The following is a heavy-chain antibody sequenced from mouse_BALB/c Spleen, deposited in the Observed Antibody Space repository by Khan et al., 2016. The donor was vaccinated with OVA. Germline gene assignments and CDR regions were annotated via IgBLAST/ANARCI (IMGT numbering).Heavy chain of an antibody. CDR3: ATSYYYGYYFDY. Sequence: EVELVESGGGLVQPGGSRKLSCAASGFTFSSYGMHWVRQAPEKGLEWVAYISGDSSTIYYADTVKDRFTISRDNPKNTLFLQMTSLRSEDTAMYYCATSYYYGYYFDYWGQGTTLTVSS. CDR2: ISGDSSTI. V-gene: IGHV5-17*02. CDR1: GFTFSSYG. J-gene: IGHJ2*01. D-gene: IGHD1-1*01.